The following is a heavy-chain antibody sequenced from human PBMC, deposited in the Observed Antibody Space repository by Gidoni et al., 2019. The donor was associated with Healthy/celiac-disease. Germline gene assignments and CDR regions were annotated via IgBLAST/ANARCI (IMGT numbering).Heavy chain of an antibody. CDR3: ARDSGGSGSYYFDY. Sequence: QLQLQESGSGLVKPSQTLSLTCAVSGGSISSGGYSWSWIRQPPGKGLEWIGYIYHSGSTYYNPSLKSRVTISVDRSKNQFSLKLSSVTAADTAVYYCARDSGGSGSYYFDYWGQGTLVTVSS. CDR2: IYHSGST. J-gene: IGHJ4*02. CDR1: GGSISSGGYS. D-gene: IGHD3-10*01. V-gene: IGHV4-30-2*01.